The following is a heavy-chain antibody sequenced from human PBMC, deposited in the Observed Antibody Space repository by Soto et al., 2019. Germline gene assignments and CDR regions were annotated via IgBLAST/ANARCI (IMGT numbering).Heavy chain of an antibody. CDR1: GGSFSGYY. D-gene: IGHD6-19*01. Sequence: SETLSLTCAVYGGSFSGYYWSWIRQPPGKGLEWIGEINHSGSTNYNPSLKSRVTISVDTSKNQLSLKLSSVTAADTAVYYCARASTLAGTADFDYWGQGTLVTVSS. V-gene: IGHV4-34*01. CDR2: INHSGST. CDR3: ARASTLAGTADFDY. J-gene: IGHJ4*02.